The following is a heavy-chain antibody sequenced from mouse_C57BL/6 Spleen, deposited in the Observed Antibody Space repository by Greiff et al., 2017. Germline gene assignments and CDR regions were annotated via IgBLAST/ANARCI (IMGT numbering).Heavy chain of an antibody. Sequence: DVHLVESGPELVKPGASVKMSCKASGYTFTDYNMHWVKQSHGKSLEWIGYINPNNGGTSYNQKFKGKATLTVNKSSSTAYMELRSLTSEDSAVYYCARDGYPYAMDYWGQGTSVTVSS. J-gene: IGHJ4*01. CDR3: ARDGYPYAMDY. CDR2: INPNNGGT. CDR1: GYTFTDYN. D-gene: IGHD2-3*01. V-gene: IGHV1-22*01.